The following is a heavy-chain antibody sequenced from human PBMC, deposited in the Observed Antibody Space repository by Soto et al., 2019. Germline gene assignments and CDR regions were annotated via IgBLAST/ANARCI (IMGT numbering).Heavy chain of an antibody. CDR1: GDSIGSSNCY. V-gene: IGHV4-39*01. Sequence: SETLSLTCTVSGDSIGSSNCYWGWVRQPPGKGLEWIGSIYDSGNIYYNPSLKSRVTISIDTSKNQFSLNLSSVTATDTAVYYCARQPATTVTYYYGMDVWGQGITVTVSS. D-gene: IGHD4-4*01. J-gene: IGHJ6*02. CDR3: ARQPATTVTYYYGMDV. CDR2: IYDSGNI.